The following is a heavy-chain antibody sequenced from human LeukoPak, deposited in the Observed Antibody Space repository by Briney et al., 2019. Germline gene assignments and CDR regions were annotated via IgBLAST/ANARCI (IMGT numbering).Heavy chain of an antibody. CDR3: AVGRGGYYLNFQH. V-gene: IGHV4-34*01. J-gene: IGHJ1*01. CDR1: GGSFSGYY. CDR2: INHSGST. D-gene: IGHD3-22*01. Sequence: SETLSLTCAVYGGSFSGYYWSWIRQPPGKGQEWIGEINHSGSTNYNPSLKSRVTISVDTSKNQFSLKLSSVTAADTAVYYCAVGRGGYYLNFQHWGQGTLVTVSS.